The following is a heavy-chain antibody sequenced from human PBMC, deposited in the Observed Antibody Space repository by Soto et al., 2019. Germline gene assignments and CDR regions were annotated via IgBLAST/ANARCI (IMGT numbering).Heavy chain of an antibody. V-gene: IGHV3-33*01. J-gene: IGHJ4*02. CDR2: IWHDGKNK. Sequence: QVQVVESGGGVVQPGTSLRLSCAASGVTFRNFGMHWVRQAPGKGLEWVAVIWHDGKNKYYSDSVEGRFTTSRDNSKNTLKLQMNILRAEETAVNYCAGVTGKDEDIDGWGKGTLVIVSS. CDR1: GVTFRNFG. CDR3: AGVTGKDEDIDG.